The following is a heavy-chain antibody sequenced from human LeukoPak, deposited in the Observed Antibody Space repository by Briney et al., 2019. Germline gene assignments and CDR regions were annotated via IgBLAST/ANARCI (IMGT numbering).Heavy chain of an antibody. CDR2: IYYSGST. D-gene: IGHD3-22*01. CDR1: GGSISSCDYY. J-gene: IGHJ6*02. V-gene: IGHV4-30-4*01. Sequence: SETLSLTCTVSGGSISSCDYYWSWIRQPPGKGLEWIGYIYYSGSTYNNPSLRSRVTISVDTSKNQFSLKLSSVTAADTAVYYCARDHYDTSGYSNGMDVWGQGTTVTVSS. CDR3: ARDHYDTSGYSNGMDV.